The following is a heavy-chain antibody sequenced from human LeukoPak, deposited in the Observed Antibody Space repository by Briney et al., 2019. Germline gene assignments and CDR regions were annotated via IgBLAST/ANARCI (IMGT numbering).Heavy chain of an antibody. CDR1: GFTFSSYS. V-gene: IGHV3-21*01. D-gene: IGHD2-15*01. J-gene: IGHJ4*02. CDR2: ISSSSYI. Sequence: GGSLRLSCAASGFTFSSYSMNWVRQAPGKGLEWVSSISSSSYIYYADSVKGRFTISRDNAKNSLYLQMNSLRAEDTAVYYCARDRDIVVMYYFDYWGQGTLVTVSS. CDR3: ARDRDIVVMYYFDY.